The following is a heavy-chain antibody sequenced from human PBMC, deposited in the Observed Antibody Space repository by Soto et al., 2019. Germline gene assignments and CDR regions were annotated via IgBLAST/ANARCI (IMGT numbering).Heavy chain of an antibody. CDR3: ARRARGVVVVLPKKYYYYYMDV. V-gene: IGHV1-8*01. D-gene: IGHD2-2*01. J-gene: IGHJ6*03. CDR2: MNPNSGNT. CDR1: GYTFTSYD. Sequence: ASVKVSCKASGYTFTSYDINWVRQATGQGLEWMGWMNPNSGNTGYAQKFQGRVTMTRNTSISTAYMELSSLRSEDTAVYYCARRARGVVVVLPKKYYYYYMDVWGKGTTVTVSS.